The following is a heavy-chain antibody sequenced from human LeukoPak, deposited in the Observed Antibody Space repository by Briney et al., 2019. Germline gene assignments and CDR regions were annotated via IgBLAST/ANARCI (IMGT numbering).Heavy chain of an antibody. CDR3: ARVAMVRGVTPYYFDY. D-gene: IGHD3-10*01. J-gene: IGHJ4*02. CDR1: GFTFSSYA. CDR2: IKQDGSEK. V-gene: IGHV3-7*01. Sequence: GGSLRLSCAASGFTFSSYAMHWVRQAPGKGLEWVANIKQDGSEKYYVDSVKGRFTISRDNAKNSLYLQMNSLRAEDTAVYYCARVAMVRGVTPYYFDYWGQGTLVTVSS.